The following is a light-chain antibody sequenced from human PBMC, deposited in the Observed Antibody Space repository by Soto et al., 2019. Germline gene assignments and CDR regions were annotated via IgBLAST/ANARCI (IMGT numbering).Light chain of an antibody. CDR3: QQYGDSPIT. CDR2: GXS. Sequence: NVLTQSPGTLSLSPGERATRSXRASNSVILNYVAWYQQKPGXAPRVXXDGXSSRDTGIPDRLSGSGSGTDFTLTISRLEPEDFAVYYCQQYGDSPITFGQGTRLEIK. J-gene: IGKJ5*01. V-gene: IGKV3-20*01. CDR1: NSVILNY.